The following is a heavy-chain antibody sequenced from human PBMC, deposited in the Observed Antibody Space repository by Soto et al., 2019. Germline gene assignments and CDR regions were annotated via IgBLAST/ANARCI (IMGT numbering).Heavy chain of an antibody. CDR2: IYYSGST. J-gene: IGHJ6*02. CDR1: GGSISSYY. Sequence: SETLSLTCPVSGGSISSYYWSWIRQPPGKGLEWIGYIYYSGSTYYNPSLKSRVTISVDTSKNQFSLKLSSVTAADTAVYYCARHPQLWLRRYYGMDVWGQGTTVTVSS. V-gene: IGHV4-59*04. D-gene: IGHD5-18*01. CDR3: ARHPQLWLRRYYGMDV.